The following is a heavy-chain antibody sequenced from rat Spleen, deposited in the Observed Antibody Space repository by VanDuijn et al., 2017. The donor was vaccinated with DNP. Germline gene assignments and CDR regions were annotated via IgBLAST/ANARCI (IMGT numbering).Heavy chain of an antibody. CDR3: ARHYGGYSYYWYFDF. CDR1: GFTFNNYW. CDR2: IIHDGSRT. Sequence: EVQLVESGGDLVEPGRSLKVSCVVSGFTFNNYWMTWIRQVPGKGLEWVATIIHDGSRTYYRDSVKGRFTISRDNAKSTLYLQMDSLRSEDTATYYCARHYGGYSYYWYFDFWGPGTMVTVSS. J-gene: IGHJ1*01. D-gene: IGHD1-11*01. V-gene: IGHV5-31*01.